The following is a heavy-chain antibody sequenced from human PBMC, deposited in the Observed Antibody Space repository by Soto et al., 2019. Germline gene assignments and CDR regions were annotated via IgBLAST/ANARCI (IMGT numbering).Heavy chain of an antibody. J-gene: IGHJ4*02. CDR2: INPSGGGT. CDR1: GFTFTNYY. V-gene: IGHV1-46*01. D-gene: IGHD1-1*01. CDR3: ARDSGDTTLRQWGRSFHY. Sequence: QVQLVQSGAEVKKPGASVKVSCKASGFTFTNYYIHWVRQAPGQGLEWMGLINPSGGGTFYAQKFQGRVTVTRDRSTGTVYMELSNLRSEDTAVYFCARDSGDTTLRQWGRSFHYWGQGTLVTVSS.